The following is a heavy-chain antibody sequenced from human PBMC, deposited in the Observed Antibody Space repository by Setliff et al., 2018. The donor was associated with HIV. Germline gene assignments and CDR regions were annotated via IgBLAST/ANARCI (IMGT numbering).Heavy chain of an antibody. CDR1: GFTFRDHY. D-gene: IGHD6-19*01. CDR3: ARDPRSGWYLGFFDY. J-gene: IGHJ4*02. Sequence: PGGSLRLSCAASGFTFRDHYMTWIRQAPGKGLEWISYISSSGSTTYYADSVKGRFTISRDNTKNSLYLQMNSLRAEDTAVYYCARDPRSGWYLGFFDYWGQGTLVTAPQ. CDR2: ISSSGSTT. V-gene: IGHV3-11*04.